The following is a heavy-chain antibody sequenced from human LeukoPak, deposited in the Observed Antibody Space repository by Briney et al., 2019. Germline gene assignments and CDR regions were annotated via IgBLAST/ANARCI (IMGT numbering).Heavy chain of an antibody. Sequence: PGGSLRLSCAASGFPFSSYSMNWVRRAPGRGLEWVSSISTRIDYMYYADSVKGRFTISRDNAKNSLYLQMNSLRAEDTAVYYCAKDGGYHLDYWGQGTLVTVSS. CDR3: AKDGGYHLDY. CDR2: ISTRIDYM. V-gene: IGHV3-21*01. J-gene: IGHJ4*02. D-gene: IGHD2-15*01. CDR1: GFPFSSYS.